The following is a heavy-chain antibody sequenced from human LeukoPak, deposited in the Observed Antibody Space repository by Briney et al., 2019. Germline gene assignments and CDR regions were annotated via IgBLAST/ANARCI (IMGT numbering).Heavy chain of an antibody. CDR1: GYTFTSYD. J-gene: IGHJ4*02. Sequence: ASVKVSCKASGYTFTSYDINWVRQATGQGLEWMGWMNPNSGNTGYTQKFQGRVTMTRNTSISTAYMELSSLRSEDTAVYYCARGLRGPRDVDYWGQGTLVTVSS. CDR2: MNPNSGNT. V-gene: IGHV1-8*01. CDR3: ARGLRGPRDVDY. D-gene: IGHD4-17*01.